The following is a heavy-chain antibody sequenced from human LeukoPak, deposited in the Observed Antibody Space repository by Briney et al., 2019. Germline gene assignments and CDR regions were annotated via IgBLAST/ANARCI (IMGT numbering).Heavy chain of an antibody. CDR1: GYIFNSYG. J-gene: IGHJ4*02. V-gene: IGHV1-18*01. Sequence: GASVKVSCKASGYIFNSYGISRVRQAPGQGLEWMGWISAFNGNTNYAQKFQGRVTMTTGTSTNTAYMELRSLSSDDTAVYFCARDPVGANGVFDYWGQGTLVTVSS. CDR2: ISAFNGNT. D-gene: IGHD1-26*01. CDR3: ARDPVGANGVFDY.